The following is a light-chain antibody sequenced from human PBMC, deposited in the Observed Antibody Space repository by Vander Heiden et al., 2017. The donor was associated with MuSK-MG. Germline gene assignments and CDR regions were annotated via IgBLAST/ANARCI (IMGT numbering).Light chain of an antibody. CDR3: SSYTSSSTSVV. CDR1: SSDVGGYNY. CDR2: DVS. Sequence: QSALTQPASVSGSPGPSITISCTGTSSDVGGYNYVSGYQQHPGKAPKLMIYDVSNRPSGVSNRFSGSKSGNTASLTISGLQAEDEADYYCSSYTSSSTSVVFGGGTKLTVL. J-gene: IGLJ2*01. V-gene: IGLV2-14*01.